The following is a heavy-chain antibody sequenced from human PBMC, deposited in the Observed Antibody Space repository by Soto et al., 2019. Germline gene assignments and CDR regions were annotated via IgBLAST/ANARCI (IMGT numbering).Heavy chain of an antibody. V-gene: IGHV3-21*06. J-gene: IGHJ4*02. Sequence: AGGAQRVSCAASGFTFTSYTMNWVRQAPGKGLEWVSSISSSSDYIYYADSMKGRVTISRDNAKNSLFLDMNSLTGEDTAVYYCARERVYATGPLDFWGQGTLVTVSP. CDR1: GFTFTSYT. CDR3: ARERVYATGPLDF. CDR2: ISSSSDYI. D-gene: IGHD6-13*01.